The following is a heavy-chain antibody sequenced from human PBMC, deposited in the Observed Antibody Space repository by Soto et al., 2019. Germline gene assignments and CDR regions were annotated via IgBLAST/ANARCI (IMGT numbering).Heavy chain of an antibody. D-gene: IGHD2-15*01. CDR2: IYYSGET. CDR3: AREWSGGRRDGNPDKYYGMDV. J-gene: IGHJ6*02. Sequence: QLQLQESGPGLVKPSQPLSLTCTVSGGSIRSGSFYWTWIRHHPGKVLEFIGYIYYSGETYYNPSLRGRVIISLDTSKNQFSLRLNSVPAADTAVYYCAREWSGGRRDGNPDKYYGMDVLGQGTKVTVSS. V-gene: IGHV4-31*03. CDR1: GGSIRSGSFY.